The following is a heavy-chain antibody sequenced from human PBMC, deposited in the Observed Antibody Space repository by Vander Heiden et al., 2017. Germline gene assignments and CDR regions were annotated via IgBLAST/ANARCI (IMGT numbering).Heavy chain of an antibody. Sequence: QVQLVQSWAEVTKPAASVQVSCMASGYTFTSYCRHRVQQAPGQGLEWMGIVNPSGGTTSYAQKFQSRVTMTRDTSKSTVYIELSSLRYEDTAVYYCAREWELLTPYWGQGTLVTVSS. V-gene: IGHV1-46*01. D-gene: IGHD1-26*01. CDR3: AREWELLTPY. CDR2: VNPSGGTT. J-gene: IGHJ4*02. CDR1: GYTFTSYC.